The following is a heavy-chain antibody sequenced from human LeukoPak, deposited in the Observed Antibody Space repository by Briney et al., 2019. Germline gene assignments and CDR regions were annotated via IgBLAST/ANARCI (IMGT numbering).Heavy chain of an antibody. CDR2: INPNSGGT. D-gene: IGHD1-26*01. CDR3: ARSTGSFFPFDY. V-gene: IGHV1-2*06. Sequence: ASVKVSCKAAGYTFTGYYMHWVRQAPGQGLEWMGRINPNSGGTNYAQKFQGRVTMTRDTSISTAYMELRSLRSDDTAVYYCARSTGSFFPFDYWGQGTLVTVSS. CDR1: GYTFTGYY. J-gene: IGHJ4*02.